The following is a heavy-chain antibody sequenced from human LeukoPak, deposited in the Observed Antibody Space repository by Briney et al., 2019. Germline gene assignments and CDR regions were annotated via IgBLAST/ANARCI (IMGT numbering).Heavy chain of an antibody. J-gene: IGHJ3*02. CDR1: GFTFSSYW. CDR3: ARAGILGATGAFDI. V-gene: IGHV3-7*05. Sequence: GGSLRLSCAASGFTFSSYWMSWVRQAPGKGLEWVANIKQDGSEKYYVDSVKGRFTISRDNAKNSLYLQMNSLRAEDTAVYYCARAGILGATGAFDIWGQGTMVTVSS. D-gene: IGHD1-26*01. CDR2: IKQDGSEK.